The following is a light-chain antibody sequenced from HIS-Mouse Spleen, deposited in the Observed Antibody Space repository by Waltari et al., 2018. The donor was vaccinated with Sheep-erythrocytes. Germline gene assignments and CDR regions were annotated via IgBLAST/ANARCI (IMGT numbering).Light chain of an antibody. Sequence: QSALTQPPSASGSPGQSVTISCTGTSSDVGGYNYVSWYQQHPGQAPKLMIYAVSKRPSGVPDRFSGSKSGNTASLTVSGRQAEDEADYYCSSYAGSNNWVFGGGTKLTVL. V-gene: IGLV2-8*01. CDR2: AVS. J-gene: IGLJ3*02. CDR3: SSYAGSNNWV. CDR1: SSDVGGYNY.